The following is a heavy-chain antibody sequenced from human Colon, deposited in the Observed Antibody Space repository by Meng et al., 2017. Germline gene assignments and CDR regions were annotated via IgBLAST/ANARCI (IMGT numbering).Heavy chain of an antibody. D-gene: IGHD7-27*01. Sequence: LRLSCTVSGGSISSGGYYWSWIRQHPGKGLEWIGYIYYSGSTYYNSSLKSRVTISVDTSKNQFSLKLSSVTAADTAVYYCARGRGNWGSHWFDPWGQGTLVTVSS. CDR3: ARGRGNWGSHWFDP. J-gene: IGHJ5*02. CDR2: IYYSGST. CDR1: GGSISSGGYY. V-gene: IGHV4-31*03.